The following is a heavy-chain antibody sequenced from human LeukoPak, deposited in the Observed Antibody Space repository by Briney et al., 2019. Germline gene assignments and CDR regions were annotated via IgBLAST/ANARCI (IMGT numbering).Heavy chain of an antibody. D-gene: IGHD6-13*01. J-gene: IGHJ3*02. V-gene: IGHV3-7*04. Sequence: GGSLRLSCTASGFTFSSYWMNWVRQAPGKGLEWMANIKQDGSEKYYVDSVKGRFTISRDNAKNSLYLQVNSLRAEDTAVYYCARDIEAPGIAFDIWGRGTMVTVSS. CDR2: IKQDGSEK. CDR1: GFTFSSYW. CDR3: ARDIEAPGIAFDI.